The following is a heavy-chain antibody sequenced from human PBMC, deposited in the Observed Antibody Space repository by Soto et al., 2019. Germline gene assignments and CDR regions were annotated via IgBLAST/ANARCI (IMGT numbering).Heavy chain of an antibody. CDR2: INHSGST. CDR1: GGSFSGYY. J-gene: IGHJ4*02. CDR3: ARSSAYYDYIWGSYRRGFDY. D-gene: IGHD3-16*02. V-gene: IGHV4-34*01. Sequence: PSETLSLTCAVYGGSFSGYYWSWIRQPPGKGLEWIGEINHSGSTNYNPSLKSRVTISVDTSKNQFSLKLSSVTAADTAVYYCARSSAYYDYIWGSYRRGFDYWGQGTLVTVSS.